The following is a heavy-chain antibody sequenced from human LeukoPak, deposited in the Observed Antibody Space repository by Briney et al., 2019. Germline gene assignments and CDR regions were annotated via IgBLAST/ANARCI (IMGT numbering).Heavy chain of an antibody. Sequence: GGSLRLSCTASGFTFSSYWMSWVRQAPGKGLEWVANIKQDGSEKYYVDSVKGRFTISRDNAKNSLYLQMNSLRAEDTAVYYCARGTQWLKYYFDYWGQGTLVTVSS. CDR3: ARGTQWLKYYFDY. V-gene: IGHV3-7*01. CDR1: GFTFSSYW. J-gene: IGHJ4*02. D-gene: IGHD6-19*01. CDR2: IKQDGSEK.